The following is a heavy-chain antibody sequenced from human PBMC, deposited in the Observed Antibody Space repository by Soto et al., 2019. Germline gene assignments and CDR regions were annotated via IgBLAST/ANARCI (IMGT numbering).Heavy chain of an antibody. J-gene: IGHJ6*02. D-gene: IGHD2-15*01. V-gene: IGHV1-69*01. CDR2: IIPIFGTA. CDR1: GGTFSSYA. CDR3: ARSQGGSSSLDIYYYYYYGMDV. Sequence: QVQLVQSGAEVKKPGSSVKVSCKAPGGTFSSYAISWVRQAPGQGLEWMGGIIPIFGTANYAQKFQGRVTSTADEATSTGSMELGSLRSEDTAVYYCARSQGGSSSLDIYYYYYYGMDVWGQGTTVTVSS.